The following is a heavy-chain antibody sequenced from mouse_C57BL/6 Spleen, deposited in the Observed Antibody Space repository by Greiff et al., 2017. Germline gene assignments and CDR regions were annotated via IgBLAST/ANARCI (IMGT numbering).Heavy chain of an antibody. CDR3: ARYAMDY. V-gene: IGHV1-26*01. J-gene: IGHJ4*01. CDR1: GYTFTDYY. CDR2: INPNSGGT. Sequence: EVQLLQSGPDLVKPGASVKISCKASGYTFTDYYMTWVNQSHGKSLEWIGDINPNSGGTCYNQKLKGKATLTGDKSSSTVDMELRSLTSENSAVYYCARYAMDYWVKEPQSPSPQ.